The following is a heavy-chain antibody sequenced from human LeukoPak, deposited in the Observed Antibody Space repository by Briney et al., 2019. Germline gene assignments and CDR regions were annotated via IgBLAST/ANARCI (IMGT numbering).Heavy chain of an antibody. J-gene: IGHJ6*03. Sequence: GGSLRLSCAASGFTFSSYAMGWVRQAPGKGLKWVSTINDNGDGTYYADSVKGRFTISRDNFYNTVSLQMNSLRDEDTGVYYCAKGLRTGVGPYMGYHYYMDVWGKGATVTVSS. CDR2: INDNGDGT. CDR3: AKGLRTGVGPYMGYHYYMDV. V-gene: IGHV3-23*01. D-gene: IGHD3-16*01. CDR1: GFTFSSYA.